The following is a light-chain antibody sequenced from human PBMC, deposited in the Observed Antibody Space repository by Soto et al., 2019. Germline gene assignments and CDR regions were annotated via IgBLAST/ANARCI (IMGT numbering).Light chain of an antibody. CDR3: QQFNSFPLS. CDR1: QGISSA. J-gene: IGKJ4*01. V-gene: IGKV1-13*02. Sequence: AIQLTQSPSSLSASVGDRVTITCRASQGISSALAWYQQKPGKAPALLIYDASALESGVPSRFSGSGSGTDFTLTISSLQPEDFSTYYCQQFNSFPLSFGGGTKVEIK. CDR2: DAS.